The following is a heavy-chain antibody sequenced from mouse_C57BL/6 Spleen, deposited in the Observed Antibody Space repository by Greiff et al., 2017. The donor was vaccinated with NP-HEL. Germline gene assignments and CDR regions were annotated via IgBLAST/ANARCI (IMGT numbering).Heavy chain of an antibody. D-gene: IGHD2-13*01. CDR2: IDPSDSYT. Sequence: VQLQQPGAELVRPGTSVKLSCKASGYTFTSYWMHWVKQRPGQGLEWIGVIDPSDSYTNYNQKFKGKATLTVDTSSSTAYMQLSSLTSEDSAVYYCAPSSMVTPFADWGQGTLVTVAA. V-gene: IGHV1-59*01. CDR1: GYTFTSYW. J-gene: IGHJ3*01. CDR3: APSSMVTPFAD.